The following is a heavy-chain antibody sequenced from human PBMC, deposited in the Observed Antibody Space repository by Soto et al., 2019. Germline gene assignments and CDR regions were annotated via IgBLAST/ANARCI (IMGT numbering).Heavy chain of an antibody. J-gene: IGHJ4*02. CDR1: GFTFSSYS. Sequence: GGSLRLSCAASGFTFSSYSMNWVRQAPGKGLEWVSPISSSSSYIYYADSVKGRFTISRDNAKNSLYLQMNSLRAEDTAVYYCARDWTIFGVVDGLPDYWGQGTLVTVSS. V-gene: IGHV3-21*01. D-gene: IGHD3-3*01. CDR3: ARDWTIFGVVDGLPDY. CDR2: ISSSSSYI.